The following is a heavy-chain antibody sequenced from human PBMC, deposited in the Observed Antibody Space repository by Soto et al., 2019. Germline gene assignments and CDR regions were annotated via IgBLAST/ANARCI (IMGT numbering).Heavy chain of an antibody. CDR2: MNPNSGNT. CDR1: GYTFTSYD. Sequence: ASVKVFCKASGYTFTSYDINWVRQATGQGLEWMGWMNPNSGNTGYAQKFQGRVTMTRNSSISTAYMELSSLRSEETAVYYCARVLRYFYWLPYYFDYWGQGTLVTVSS. J-gene: IGHJ4*02. D-gene: IGHD3-9*01. V-gene: IGHV1-8*01. CDR3: ARVLRYFYWLPYYFDY.